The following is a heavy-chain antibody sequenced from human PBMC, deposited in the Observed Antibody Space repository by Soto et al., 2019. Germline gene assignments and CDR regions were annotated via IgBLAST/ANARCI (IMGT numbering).Heavy chain of an antibody. CDR1: GFTFSDYY. Sequence: GGSLRLSCAASGFTFSDYYMSWIRQAPGKGLEWVSYISSSGSTIYYADSVKGRFTISRDNAKNSLYLQMNSLRAEDTAVYYCARLHRTLWFGELGLGYYMDVWGKGTTVTVSS. CDR3: ARLHRTLWFGELGLGYYMDV. CDR2: ISSSGSTI. D-gene: IGHD3-10*01. J-gene: IGHJ6*03. V-gene: IGHV3-11*01.